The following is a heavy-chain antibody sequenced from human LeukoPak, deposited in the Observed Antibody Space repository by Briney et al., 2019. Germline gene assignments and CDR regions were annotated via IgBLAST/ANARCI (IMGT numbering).Heavy chain of an antibody. CDR2: IAATSGST. CDR3: AKAAYGDYVNWFDP. J-gene: IGHJ5*02. V-gene: IGHV3-23*01. CDR1: GFSIGTHW. D-gene: IGHD4-17*01. Sequence: PGGSLRLSCLASGFSIGTHWMHWVRQAPGKGLEWVSSIAATSGSTYYADSVKGRFTISRDNSKNTLYLQMNSLRAEDTALYYCAKAAYGDYVNWFDPWGQGTLVTVSS.